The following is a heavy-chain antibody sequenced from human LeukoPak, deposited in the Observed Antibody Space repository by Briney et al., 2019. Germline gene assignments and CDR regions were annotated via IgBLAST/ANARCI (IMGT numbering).Heavy chain of an antibody. V-gene: IGHV3-21*01. D-gene: IGHD1-26*01. J-gene: IGHJ3*02. Sequence: PGGSLRLSCAASGFTLSSYSMNWVRQAPGKGLEWVSSISSSSSYIYYADSVKGRFTISRDNAKNSLYLQMNSLRAEDTAVYYCARERPTYSGSYSGNAFDIWGQGTMVTVSS. CDR2: ISSSSSYI. CDR1: GFTLSSYS. CDR3: ARERPTYSGSYSGNAFDI.